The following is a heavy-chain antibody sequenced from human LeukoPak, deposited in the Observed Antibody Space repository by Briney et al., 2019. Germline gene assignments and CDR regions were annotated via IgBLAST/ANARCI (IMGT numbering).Heavy chain of an antibody. D-gene: IGHD4-23*01. CDR3: ARELGNLYYYYGMDV. V-gene: IGHV1-69*04. CDR1: GGTFTSYA. J-gene: IGHJ6*02. CDR2: IIPILGIA. Sequence: SVKVSCKASGGTFTSYAISWVRQAPGQGLEWMGRIIPILGIANYAQKFQGRVTITADKSTSTAYMELSSLRSEDTAVYYCARELGNLYYYYGMDVWGQGTTVTVSS.